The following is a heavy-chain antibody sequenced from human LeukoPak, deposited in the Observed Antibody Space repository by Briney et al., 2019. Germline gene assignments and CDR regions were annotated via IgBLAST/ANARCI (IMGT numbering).Heavy chain of an antibody. CDR2: INPNSGGT. V-gene: IGHV1-2*02. CDR3: ASGYCSSTSCYTGDY. CDR1: GYTFTGYY. D-gene: IGHD2-2*02. Sequence: ASVKVSCKASGYTFTGYYMHWVRQAPGQGLEWMGWINPNSGGTNYAQKFQGRVTITTDESTSTAYMELSSLRSEDTAVYYCASGYCSSTSCYTGDYWGQGTLVTVSS. J-gene: IGHJ4*02.